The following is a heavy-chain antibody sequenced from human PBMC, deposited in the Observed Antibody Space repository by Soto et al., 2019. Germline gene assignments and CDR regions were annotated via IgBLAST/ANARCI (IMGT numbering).Heavy chain of an antibody. CDR1: GYTFTSYG. J-gene: IGHJ4*02. CDR2: ISAYNGNT. Sequence: ASVKVSCKASGYTFTSYGISWVRQAPGRGLEWMGWISAYNGNTNYAQKLQGRVTMTTDTSTSTAYMELRSLRSDDTAVYYCARDKGIRYYDSSGYCPFDYWGQGTLVTVSS. V-gene: IGHV1-18*01. CDR3: ARDKGIRYYDSSGYCPFDY. D-gene: IGHD3-22*01.